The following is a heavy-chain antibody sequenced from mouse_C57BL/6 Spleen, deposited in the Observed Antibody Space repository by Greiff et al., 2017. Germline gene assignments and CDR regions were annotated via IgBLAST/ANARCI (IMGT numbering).Heavy chain of an antibody. J-gene: IGHJ1*03. CDR3: AREGTTVVATRYFDV. V-gene: IGHV1-80*01. Sequence: VQLQQSGAELVKPGASVKISCKASGYAFSSYWMNWVKQRPGKGLEWIGQIYPGDGDTNYNGKFKGKATLTADKSSSKAYMQLSSLTSEDSAVYFCAREGTTVVATRYFDVWGTGTTVTVSS. CDR2: IYPGDGDT. CDR1: GYAFSSYW. D-gene: IGHD1-1*01.